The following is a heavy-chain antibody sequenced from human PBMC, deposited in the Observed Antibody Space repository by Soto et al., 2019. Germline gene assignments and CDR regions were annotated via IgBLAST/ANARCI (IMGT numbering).Heavy chain of an antibody. CDR3: ARDPGVVAATLMSYYYYMDV. Sequence: GGSLRLSCAASGFTFSSYSMNWVRQAPGKGLEWVSSISSSSSYIYYAESVKGRFTISRDNAKNSLYLQMNSLRAEDTAVYYCARDPGVVAATLMSYYYYMDVWGKGTTVTVS. V-gene: IGHV3-21*01. D-gene: IGHD2-15*01. CDR2: ISSSSSYI. J-gene: IGHJ6*03. CDR1: GFTFSSYS.